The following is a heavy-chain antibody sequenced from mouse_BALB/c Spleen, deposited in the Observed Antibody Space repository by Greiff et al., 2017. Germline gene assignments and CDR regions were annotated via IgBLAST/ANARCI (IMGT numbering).Heavy chain of an antibody. J-gene: IGHJ4*01. CDR1: GYTFTSYW. CDR2: IYPSDSYT. CDR3: TRSYGNYVRYYAMDY. V-gene: IGHV1-69*02. Sequence: QVQLQQSGAELVRPGASVKLSCKASGYTFTSYWINWVKQRPGQGLEWIGNIYPSDSYTNYNQKFKDKATLTVDKSSSTAYMQLSSPTSEDSAVYYCTRSYGNYVRYYAMDYWGQGTSVTVSS. D-gene: IGHD2-1*01.